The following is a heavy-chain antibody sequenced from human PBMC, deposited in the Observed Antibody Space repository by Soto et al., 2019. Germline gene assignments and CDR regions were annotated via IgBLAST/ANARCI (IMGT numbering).Heavy chain of an antibody. D-gene: IGHD3-22*01. CDR3: VRVLDSSWYADL. J-gene: IGHJ2*01. V-gene: IGHV4-61*03. CDR2: IFYTGVT. Sequence: WTWIRQAPGTGLEYIGYIFYTGVTNYNPSLSSRVTISLDTSKNHFSLTLNSMTAADTAVYYCVRVLDSSWYADLWGRGTLVTVSS.